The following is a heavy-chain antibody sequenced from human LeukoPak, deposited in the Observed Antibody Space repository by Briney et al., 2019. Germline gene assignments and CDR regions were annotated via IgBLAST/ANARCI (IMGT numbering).Heavy chain of an antibody. CDR2: IVPLFRTA. V-gene: IGHV1-69*05. J-gene: IGHJ4*02. D-gene: IGHD2-15*01. Sequence: SVKVSCKTSGGTFSSYAINWVRQAPGQGLEWMGGIVPLFRTASYAQKFQGRVTMTTDTSTSTAYMELRSLRSDDTAVYYCAREVARGLFDYWGQGTLVTVSS. CDR3: AREVARGLFDY. CDR1: GGTFSSYA.